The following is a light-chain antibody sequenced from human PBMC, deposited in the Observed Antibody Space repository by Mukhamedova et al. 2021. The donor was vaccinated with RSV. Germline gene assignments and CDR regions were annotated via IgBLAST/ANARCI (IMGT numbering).Light chain of an antibody. CDR1: VLYSSNNKNY. CDR3: QQYYSTPYS. CDR2: WAS. V-gene: IGKV4-1*01. Sequence: VLYSSNNKNYLAWYQQKPGQPPKLLIYWASTRESGVPDRFSGSGSGTDFTLTISSLQAEDVAVYYCQQYYSTPYSFGQGTKLEI. J-gene: IGKJ2*03.